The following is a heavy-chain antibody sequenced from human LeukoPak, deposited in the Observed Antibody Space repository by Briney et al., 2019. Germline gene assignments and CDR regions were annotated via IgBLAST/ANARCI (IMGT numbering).Heavy chain of an antibody. D-gene: IGHD3-10*01. CDR2: IYSGGST. CDR3: ASAVSPGYYYYGMDV. CDR1: GFSVSSNY. V-gene: IGHV3-66*02. J-gene: IGHJ6*02. Sequence: PGGSLRLSCAASGFSVSSNYMSWVRQAPAKGLEWVSVIYSGGSTYYADSVNGRFTISRDNSKNTLYLQMNSLRAEDTAVYYCASAVSPGYYYYGMDVWGQGTTVTVSS.